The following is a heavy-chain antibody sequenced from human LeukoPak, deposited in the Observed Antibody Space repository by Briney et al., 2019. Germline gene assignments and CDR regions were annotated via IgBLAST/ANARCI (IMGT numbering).Heavy chain of an antibody. CDR2: INHSGST. J-gene: IGHJ5*02. Sequence: SETLSLTCAVYGGSFSGYYWSWIRQPPGKGLEWIGEINHSGSTNYNPSLKSRVTISVDTSKNQFSLKLSSVTAADTAVYYSARAGEQQLAENWFDPWGQGTLVTVSS. D-gene: IGHD6-13*01. CDR3: ARAGEQQLAENWFDP. V-gene: IGHV4-34*01. CDR1: GGSFSGYY.